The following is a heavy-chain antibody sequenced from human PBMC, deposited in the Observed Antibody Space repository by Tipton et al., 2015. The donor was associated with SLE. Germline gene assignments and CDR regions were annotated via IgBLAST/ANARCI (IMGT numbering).Heavy chain of an antibody. Sequence: GSLRLSCAASGFTFSSYWMSWVRQAPGKGLEWVANIKQDGSEKYYVDSVKGRFTISRDNAKNSLYLQMNSLRAEDTAVYYCARGRTMIVVVIDYWGQGTLVTVSS. D-gene: IGHD3-22*01. J-gene: IGHJ4*02. V-gene: IGHV3-7*01. CDR3: ARGRTMIVVVIDY. CDR1: GFTFSSYW. CDR2: IKQDGSEK.